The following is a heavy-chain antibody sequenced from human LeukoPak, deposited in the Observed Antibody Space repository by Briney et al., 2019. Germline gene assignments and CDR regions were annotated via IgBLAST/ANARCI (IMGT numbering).Heavy chain of an antibody. D-gene: IGHD1-26*01. V-gene: IGHV3-7*03. J-gene: IGHJ4*02. Sequence: GGSLRLSCAASGFTFSNYWITWVRQAPGKGLEWVANIKQDGCEKYYMDSVKGRFTISRDNAKNSLFLQMNSLRAEDTAVYYCARGDRVGVTTGHFDYWGQGTLVTVSS. CDR1: GFTFSNYW. CDR3: ARGDRVGVTTGHFDY. CDR2: IKQDGCEK.